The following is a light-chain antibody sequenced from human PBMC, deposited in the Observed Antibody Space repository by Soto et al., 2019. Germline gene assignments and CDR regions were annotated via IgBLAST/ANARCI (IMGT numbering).Light chain of an antibody. V-gene: IGLV2-14*03. J-gene: IGLJ2*01. CDR3: SSYTTSDTLV. CDR2: DVS. Sequence: QLVLTQPASVSGSPGQSIAISCTGTISDVGSYNYVSWYRHHPGKAPKLMIYDVSNRPPGVSDRFSGSKSGNTASLTISGLQAEDEGDYYCSSYTTSDTLVFGGGTKLTVL. CDR1: ISDVGSYNY.